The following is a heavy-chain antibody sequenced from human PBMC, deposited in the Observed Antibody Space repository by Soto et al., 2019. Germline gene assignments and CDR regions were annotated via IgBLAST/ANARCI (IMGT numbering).Heavy chain of an antibody. CDR1: GGSFSGYY. CDR3: GRGLRMNVGATDY. V-gene: IGHV4-34*01. J-gene: IGHJ4*02. D-gene: IGHD1-26*01. Sequence: SETLSLTCAVYGGSFSGYYLSWIRQPPGKGLEWIGEINHSGSTNYNPSLKSRVTISVDTSKNQFSLKLSSVTAADTAVYYCGRGLRMNVGATDYWGQGTLVTVSS. CDR2: INHSGST.